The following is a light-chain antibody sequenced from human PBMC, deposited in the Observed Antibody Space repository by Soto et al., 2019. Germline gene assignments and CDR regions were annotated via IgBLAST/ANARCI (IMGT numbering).Light chain of an antibody. CDR2: FNI. CDR3: AAWDDSLNGYV. V-gene: IGLV1-44*01. J-gene: IGLJ1*01. Sequence: QSVLSQPPSASGTPGQRVTISCSGSSSNIGSNTVSWYQQFPGTAPKLLIYFNIQRPSGVPDRFSGSKSGTSASLAISGLQSEDEADYYCAAWDDSLNGYVFGTGTKFTVL. CDR1: SSNIGSNT.